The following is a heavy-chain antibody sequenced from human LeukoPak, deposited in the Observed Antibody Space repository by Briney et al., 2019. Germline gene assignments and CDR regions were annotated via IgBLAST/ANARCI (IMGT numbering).Heavy chain of an antibody. CDR1: GGSISSYY. CDR2: IYYSGST. CDR3: ARDRCSHYYYGMDV. J-gene: IGHJ6*02. D-gene: IGHD6-13*01. V-gene: IGHV4-59*01. Sequence: SETLSLTCTVSGGSISSYYWSWIRQPPGKGLEWIGYIYYSGSTNYNPSLKSRVTISVDTSKNQFSLKLSSVTAADTAVYYCARDRCSHYYYGMDVWGQGTTVTVSS.